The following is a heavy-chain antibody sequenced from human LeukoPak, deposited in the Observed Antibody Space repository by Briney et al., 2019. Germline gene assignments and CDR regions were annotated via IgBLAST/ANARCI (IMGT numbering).Heavy chain of an antibody. Sequence: GGSLRHYCAAPGSTFSSSAMSWGREALGNRLWMLSPISGSGGSTYYADSVKGRFTISRDNSKNTLYLQMNSLRAEDTAVYYCAKEGDILTGYAGFDYWGQGTLVTVSS. J-gene: IGHJ4*02. D-gene: IGHD3-9*01. CDR3: AKEGDILTGYAGFDY. V-gene: IGHV3-23*01. CDR1: GSTFSSSA. CDR2: ISGSGGST.